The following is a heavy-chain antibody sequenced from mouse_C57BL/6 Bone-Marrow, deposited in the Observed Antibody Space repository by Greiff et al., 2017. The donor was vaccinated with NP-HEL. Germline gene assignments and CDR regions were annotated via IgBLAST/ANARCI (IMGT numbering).Heavy chain of an antibody. J-gene: IGHJ3*01. D-gene: IGHD2-3*01. CDR3: ARPSYLYDGYYRAWFAY. V-gene: IGHV1-18*01. CDR2: LTPPNVVP. CDR1: GDTRKGER. Sequence: VQLQQSGPELVKPGGAVKREGKEAGDTRKGERRVGGERGGGRCLEWIGDLTPPNVVPLDNQNVPFKGTLTVDKSSSTAYMELRSLTSEDTAVYYCARPSYLYDGYYRAWFAYWGQGTLVTVSA.